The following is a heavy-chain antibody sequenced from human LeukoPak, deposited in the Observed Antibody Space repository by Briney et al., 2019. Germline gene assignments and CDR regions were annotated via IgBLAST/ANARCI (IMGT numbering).Heavy chain of an antibody. D-gene: IGHD3-10*01. CDR2: IYDSGST. Sequence: PGRSLRLSCAASGFTFSSYAMHWIRQPPGKGLEWIGSIYDSGSTYYNPSLKSRVTISVDTSKNQFSLKLNSVTAADTAVYYCARHYGPWGQGTLVTVSS. CDR1: GFTFSSYA. J-gene: IGHJ5*02. CDR3: ARHYGP. V-gene: IGHV4-39*01.